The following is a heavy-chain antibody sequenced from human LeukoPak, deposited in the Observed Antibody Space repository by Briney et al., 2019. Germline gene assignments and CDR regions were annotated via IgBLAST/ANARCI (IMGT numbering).Heavy chain of an antibody. D-gene: IGHD3-22*01. CDR1: GSTFSTYW. CDR3: ARTLNYDSGNSYRHFDY. Sequence: GGSLRLSCTASGSTFSTYWMNWVRQAPGKGLEWVANIKDDASETFYLDSVKGRFTISGDNAKNSLYLLMNSLRVEDTAVYYCARTLNYDSGNSYRHFDYWGQGSLVTVSS. V-gene: IGHV3-7*01. J-gene: IGHJ4*02. CDR2: IKDDASET.